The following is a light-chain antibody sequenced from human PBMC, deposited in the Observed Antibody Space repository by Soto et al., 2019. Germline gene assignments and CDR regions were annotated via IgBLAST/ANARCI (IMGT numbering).Light chain of an antibody. CDR3: QQDDGSLPYT. J-gene: IGKJ2*01. Sequence: EIVLTQSPGTLSLSPGERATLSCRASQTVRNSYLAWYQQKPGQAPRLLIYGVSARATGIPARFSGSGSVTDFTLTISRPEPEDFSVFYCQQDDGSLPYTFALGTNLEIK. CDR2: GVS. V-gene: IGKV3-20*01. CDR1: QTVRNSY.